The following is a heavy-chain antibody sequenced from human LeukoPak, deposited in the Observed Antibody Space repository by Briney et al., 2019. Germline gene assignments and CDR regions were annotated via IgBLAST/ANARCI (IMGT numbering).Heavy chain of an antibody. D-gene: IGHD1-26*01. CDR3: ARGSGSYPTDAFDI. Sequence: SVKVSCKASGYTFTSYYMHWVRQAPGQGLEWMGGIIPIFGTANYAQKFQGRVTITADESTSTAYMELSSLRSEDTAVYYCARGSGSYPTDAFDIWGQGTMVTVPS. V-gene: IGHV1-69*13. CDR2: IIPIFGTA. CDR1: GYTFTSYY. J-gene: IGHJ3*02.